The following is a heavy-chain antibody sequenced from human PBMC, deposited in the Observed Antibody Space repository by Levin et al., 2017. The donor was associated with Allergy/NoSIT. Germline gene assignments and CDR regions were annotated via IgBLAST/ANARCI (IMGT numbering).Heavy chain of an antibody. V-gene: IGHV1-69*04. D-gene: IGHD1-1*01. CDR1: GGTFSSYA. J-gene: IGHJ6*02. Sequence: SVKVSCKASGGTFSSYAISWVRQAPGQGLEWMGRIIPILGIANYAQKFQGRVTITADKSTSTAYMELSSLRSEDTAVYYCAGSTLADPYYYYGMDVWGQGTTVTVSS. CDR3: AGSTLADPYYYYGMDV. CDR2: IIPILGIA.